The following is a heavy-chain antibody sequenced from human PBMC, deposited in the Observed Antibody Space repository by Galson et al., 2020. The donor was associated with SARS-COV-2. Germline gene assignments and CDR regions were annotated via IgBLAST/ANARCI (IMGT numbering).Heavy chain of an antibody. CDR1: GFTFSSYA. J-gene: IGHJ4*02. Sequence: GGSLRLSCAASGFTFSSYALSWVRQAPGQGLEWVSAISGSGGSTYYADPVKGRFTISRDNSKNTLYLQMNSLRAEDTAVYYCGKDDSSGYHYYFDYWGQGTLVTVSS. D-gene: IGHD3-22*01. V-gene: IGHV3-23*01. CDR2: ISGSGGST. CDR3: GKDDSSGYHYYFDY.